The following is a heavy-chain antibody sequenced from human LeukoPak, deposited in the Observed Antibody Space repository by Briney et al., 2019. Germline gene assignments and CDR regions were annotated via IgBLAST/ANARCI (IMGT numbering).Heavy chain of an antibody. D-gene: IGHD3-22*01. CDR2: IGSSGSPI. CDR1: GFTFRNYW. J-gene: IGHJ3*02. Sequence: GGSLRLSCAASGFTFRNYWMSWVRQAPGKGLEWVSYIGSSGSPIYYADSVKGRFAISRDNAKNSLYLQMNSLRAEDTAVYYCARRETYYYDSGGYSIDAFDIWGQGTMVTVSS. CDR3: ARRETYYYDSGGYSIDAFDI. V-gene: IGHV3-11*01.